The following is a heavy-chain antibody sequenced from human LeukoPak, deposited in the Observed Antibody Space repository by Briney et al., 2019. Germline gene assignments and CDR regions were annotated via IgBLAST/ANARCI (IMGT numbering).Heavy chain of an antibody. V-gene: IGHV4-61*02. CDR2: IYTSGST. D-gene: IGHD5-18*01. CDR3: ASRGYRDY. Sequence: SETLSLTCTVSRGSFSGGSYYWSWIRQPAGKGLEWIGRIYTSGSTNYNPSLKSRVTISVDTSKNQFSLKLSSVTAADTAVYYCASRGYRDYWGQGTLVTVSS. J-gene: IGHJ4*02. CDR1: RGSFSGGSYY.